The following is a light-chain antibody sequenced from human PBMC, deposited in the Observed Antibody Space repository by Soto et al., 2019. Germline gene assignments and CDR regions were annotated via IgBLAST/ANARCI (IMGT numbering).Light chain of an antibody. CDR2: EVT. V-gene: IGLV2-8*01. CDR1: SSDVGGYNY. CDR3: SSYAASNNFYFV. J-gene: IGLJ3*02. Sequence: QSALTQPPSASGSPGQSVTISCTGTSSDVGGYNYVSWYQQYPGRAPKLMIYEVTKRPSGVRDRFSGSKSGNTASLTVSGLQAEDEADYYCSSYAASNNFYFVFGGGTKLTV.